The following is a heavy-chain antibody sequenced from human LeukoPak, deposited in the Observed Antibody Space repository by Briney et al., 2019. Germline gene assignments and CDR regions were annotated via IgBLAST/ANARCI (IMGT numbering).Heavy chain of an antibody. CDR1: GYTFTSYG. V-gene: IGHV1-18*01. Sequence: GASVKVSCKASGYTFTSYGISWVRQAPGQGLEWMGWISAYNGNTNYAQKLQGRVTMTTDTSTSTAYMELRSLRSDDTAVYYCARDQIVVVPAAPRPDWFDPWGQGTLVTVSS. D-gene: IGHD2-2*01. CDR3: ARDQIVVVPAAPRPDWFDP. J-gene: IGHJ5*02. CDR2: ISAYNGNT.